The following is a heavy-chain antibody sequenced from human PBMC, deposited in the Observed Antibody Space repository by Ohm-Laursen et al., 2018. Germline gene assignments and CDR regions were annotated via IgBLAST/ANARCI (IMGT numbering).Heavy chain of an antibody. J-gene: IGHJ4*02. Sequence: GSLRLSCAASGFTFSNYAMSWVRQAPGKGLERVSGISGSGGNTYYTDSVKGRFTISRDNSKNTLYLQMNSLRADDTAVYYCANHRSATWVHKRFDYWGQGTLVTVSS. CDR3: ANHRSATWVHKRFDY. V-gene: IGHV3-23*01. CDR1: GFTFSNYA. CDR2: ISGSGGNT. D-gene: IGHD5-24*01.